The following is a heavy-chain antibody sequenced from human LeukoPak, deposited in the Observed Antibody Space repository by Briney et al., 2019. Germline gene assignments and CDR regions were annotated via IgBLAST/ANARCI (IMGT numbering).Heavy chain of an antibody. V-gene: IGHV3-23*01. CDR2: ISAIGGST. CDR1: GFIFSSYA. J-gene: IGHJ5*02. D-gene: IGHD6-25*01. CDR3: AKGPAPPNWFDP. Sequence: GGSLRLSCAASGFIFSSYAMSWVRQAPGKGLEWVSGISAIGGSTSYADSVKGRFTISRDNSKNTLYLQMNSLRAEDTAVYYCAKGPAPPNWFDPWGQGTLVTVSS.